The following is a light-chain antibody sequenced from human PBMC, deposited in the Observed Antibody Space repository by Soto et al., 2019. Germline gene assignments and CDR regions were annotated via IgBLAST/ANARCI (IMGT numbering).Light chain of an antibody. CDR3: HQYRNWPPLT. CDR2: AAS. V-gene: IGKV3-15*01. CDR1: QSVGRA. Sequence: EIVMTQSPATLSVYPGETATLSCRASQSVGRAVAWYQHKPGQAPRHLIVAASIRATGVPGRFSGGGSVTEFTRTISSLQSEDFAVYYCHQYRNWPPLTFGGGTTVEIK. J-gene: IGKJ4*01.